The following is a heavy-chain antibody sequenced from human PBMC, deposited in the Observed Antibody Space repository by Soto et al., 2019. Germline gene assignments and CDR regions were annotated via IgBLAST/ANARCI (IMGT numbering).Heavy chain of an antibody. D-gene: IGHD6-19*01. J-gene: IGHJ4*02. Sequence: QVQLQESGPGLVRPSETLSLTCTVSSDSISSYYWIWIRQSPGKGLEWIGYTDYSGNTNYNPSLKSRVTISGDTSNNQFSLMRSSVTAADTAVYYCARAVGDPLYYLDYWGQGTLVTVSS. CDR2: TDYSGNT. CDR3: ARAVGDPLYYLDY. V-gene: IGHV4-59*08. CDR1: SDSISSYY.